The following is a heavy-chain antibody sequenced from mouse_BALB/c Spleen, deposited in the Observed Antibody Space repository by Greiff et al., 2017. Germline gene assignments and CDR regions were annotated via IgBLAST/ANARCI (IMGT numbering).Heavy chain of an antibody. Sequence: VQLQQSGAELAKPGASVKMSCKASGYTFTSYWMHWVKQRPGQGLEWIGYTNPSTGYTEYNQKFKDKATLTADKSSSTAYMQLSSLTSEDSAVYYCARVGGYYYGSSYGRGYYAMDYWGQGTSVTVSS. V-gene: IGHV1-7*01. D-gene: IGHD1-1*01. CDR1: GYTFTSYW. CDR2: TNPSTGYT. CDR3: ARVGGYYYGSSYGRGYYAMDY. J-gene: IGHJ4*01.